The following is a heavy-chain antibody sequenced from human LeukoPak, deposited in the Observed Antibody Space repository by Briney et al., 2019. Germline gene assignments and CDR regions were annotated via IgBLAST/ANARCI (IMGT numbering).Heavy chain of an antibody. Sequence: GASVKLSCKASGCTFSSYDISWVRQAPGQGLEWVGGIIPIFGTTNYAQKFKGRVTITADEYTSTPYMETSSLRSEDTAVYYCSMDRAVTTLFDYWGQGTLVTVSS. CDR3: SMDRAVTTLFDY. CDR2: IIPIFGTT. D-gene: IGHD3-10*01. V-gene: IGHV1-69*13. J-gene: IGHJ4*02. CDR1: GCTFSSYD.